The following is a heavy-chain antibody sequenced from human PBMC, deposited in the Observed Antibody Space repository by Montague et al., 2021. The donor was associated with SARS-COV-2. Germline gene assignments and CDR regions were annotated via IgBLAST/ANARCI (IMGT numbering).Heavy chain of an antibody. J-gene: IGHJ4*02. CDR1: GDSVSITIPA. V-gene: IGHV6-1*01. CDR3: ARAYRSSTSCHPIDY. Sequence: CAISGDSVSITIPAWNWGRHSPSLRLEWLGGTCFTSKWSNEYALSVKSRLIISPDTSKNQFSLRLMSVTPDDTAVYYCARAYRSSTSCHPIDYWSQGTLVTVS. CDR2: TCFTSKWSN. D-gene: IGHD2-2*01.